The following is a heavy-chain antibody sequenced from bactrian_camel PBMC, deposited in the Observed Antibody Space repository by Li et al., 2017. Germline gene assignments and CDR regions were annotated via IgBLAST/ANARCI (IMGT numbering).Heavy chain of an antibody. D-gene: IGHD5*01. CDR1: GFTSNKCA. CDR3: KRSASGPCAGY. J-gene: IGHJ4*01. CDR2: IRADGST. Sequence: VQLVESGGGSVKAGGSLRLSCTDPGFTSNKCAMNWFRQAAGKTREWVSTIRADGSTSYADSVKGRFTISEDRATDTVYLQMNSLKPEDTVMYSCKRSASGPCAGYWGQGTQVTVS. V-gene: IGHV3S42*01.